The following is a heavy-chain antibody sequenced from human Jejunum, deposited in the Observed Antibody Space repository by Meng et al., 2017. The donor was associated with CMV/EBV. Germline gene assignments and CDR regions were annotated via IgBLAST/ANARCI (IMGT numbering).Heavy chain of an antibody. CDR3: ARGLSTSSSGY. Sequence: QLLLQESRPELLQPSEPLSLLCTVSGDPISSSNYLWGRIRQSPGKGLEWIVSIYYTGSSYYKPSLKSRLTISIDTSKNQFSLQLSSVTAADTAIYYCARGLSTSSSGYWGQGTLVTVSS. CDR2: IYYTGSS. J-gene: IGHJ4*02. D-gene: IGHD6-6*01. V-gene: IGHV4-39*07. CDR1: GDPISSSNYL.